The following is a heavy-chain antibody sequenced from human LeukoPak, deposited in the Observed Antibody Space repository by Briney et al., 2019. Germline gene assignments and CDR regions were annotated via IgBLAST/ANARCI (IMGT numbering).Heavy chain of an antibody. Sequence: PGGSLRLSCAASGFTFSSYEMNWVRQAPGKGLEWVSYISSSGSTIYYADSVKGRFTISRDNAKNSLYLQMNSLRAEDTAVYYCARDVSSGYDVVVAFDIWGQGTMVTVSS. D-gene: IGHD3-22*01. CDR2: ISSSGSTI. CDR1: GFTFSSYE. CDR3: ARDVSSGYDVVVAFDI. V-gene: IGHV3-48*03. J-gene: IGHJ3*02.